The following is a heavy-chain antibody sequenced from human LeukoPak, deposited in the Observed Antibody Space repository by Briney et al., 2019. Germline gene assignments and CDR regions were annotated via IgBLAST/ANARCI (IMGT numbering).Heavy chain of an antibody. CDR2: IKQDGSEK. CDR1: EFTFSIYW. Sequence: AGGSLRLSCAASEFTFSIYWMNWVRQAPGKGLERVASIKQDGSEKYYVDSVKGRFTTSRDNAKNSVYLQMNSLRADDTAVYYCARDFHGNYFDYWGQGTLVTVSS. V-gene: IGHV3-7*04. CDR3: ARDFHGNYFDY. J-gene: IGHJ4*02. D-gene: IGHD5-24*01.